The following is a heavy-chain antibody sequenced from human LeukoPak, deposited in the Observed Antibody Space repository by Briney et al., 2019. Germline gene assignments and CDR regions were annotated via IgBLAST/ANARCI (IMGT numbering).Heavy chain of an antibody. D-gene: IGHD5-24*01. CDR1: AFTFNSYW. J-gene: IGHJ4*02. CDR3: AKDLTPDRDGYNL. V-gene: IGHV3-30*02. Sequence: GGSLRLSCAASAFTFNSYWMSWVRQAPGEGLEWVAFIRYDGSNKYYADSVKGRFTISRDNSKNTLYLQMNSLRAEDTAVYYCAKDLTPDRDGYNLWGQGTLVTVSS. CDR2: IRYDGSNK.